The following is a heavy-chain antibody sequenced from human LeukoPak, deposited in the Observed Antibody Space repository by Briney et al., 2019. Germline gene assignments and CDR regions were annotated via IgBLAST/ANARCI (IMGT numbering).Heavy chain of an antibody. D-gene: IGHD6-13*01. V-gene: IGHV3-7*04. CDR2: IKPDGSEK. CDR3: ARGVYFCDY. CDR1: GFTFSSYW. J-gene: IGHJ4*02. Sequence: PGGSLRLSCAASGFTFSSYWMSWVRQAPGRGLEWVATIKPDGSEKYYVDSVKGRFTMSRDNAKNSLYLQVNSLRAEDTAVYYCARGVYFCDYWGQGTLVTVSS.